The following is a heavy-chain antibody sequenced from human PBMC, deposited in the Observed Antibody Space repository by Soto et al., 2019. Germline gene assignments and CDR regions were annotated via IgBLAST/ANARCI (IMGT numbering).Heavy chain of an antibody. CDR2: IYYSGST. CDR1: GGSISSSSYY. D-gene: IGHD4-17*01. J-gene: IGHJ3*02. V-gene: IGHV4-39*01. CDR3: ARPSRVYGDYVTRAFDI. Sequence: SETLSLTCTVSGGSISSSSYYWGWIRQPPGKGLEWIGSIYYSGSTYYNPSLKSRVTISVDTSKNQFSLKLSSVTAADTAVYYCARPSRVYGDYVTRAFDIWGQGTMVTVSS.